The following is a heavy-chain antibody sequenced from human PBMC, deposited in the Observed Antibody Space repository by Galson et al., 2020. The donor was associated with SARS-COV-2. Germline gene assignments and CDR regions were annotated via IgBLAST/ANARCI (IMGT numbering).Heavy chain of an antibody. J-gene: IGHJ6*03. CDR2: ISSSSNI. V-gene: IGHV3-21*04. D-gene: IGHD3-3*01. Sequence: NSGGSLRLSCAASGFTFSSYSKNWVRQAPGKGLEWVSSISSSSNIYYADSVKGRFTISRDNATNSPYLQMNSLRAEDTAVYYCARDSRFLEWVLPYYYYYLDVWGKGTTVTVSS. CDR3: ARDSRFLEWVLPYYYYYLDV. CDR1: GFTFSSYS.